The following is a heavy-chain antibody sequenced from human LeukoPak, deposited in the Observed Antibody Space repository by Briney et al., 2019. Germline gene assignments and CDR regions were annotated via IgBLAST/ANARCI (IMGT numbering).Heavy chain of an antibody. D-gene: IGHD1-1*01. J-gene: IGHJ4*02. CDR3: AKALEPPFWFDY. CDR2: ISLGGSVT. V-gene: IGHV3-23*01. CDR1: GFTFSSYA. Sequence: GGSLRLSCAASGFTFSSYAMSWVRQAPGKGLDWVSAISLGGSVTYNADSVKGRFTIFRDNSKNTLYLQMNRLRVEDTAIYYCAKALEPPFWFDYWGQGTLVTVSS.